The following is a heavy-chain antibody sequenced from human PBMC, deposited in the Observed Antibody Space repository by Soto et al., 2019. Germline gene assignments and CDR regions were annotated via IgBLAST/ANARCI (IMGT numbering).Heavy chain of an antibody. Sequence: GASVKVSCKASGYTFTNYDISWVRQAAGQGPEWMGWMNPPSGKTKVSYLQKFQGRLTMTRDTSINTAFLEVTDLRSDDTAAYYCARGATAVYYCAKGKRIAAAGTFGWGQGTLVTVSS. CDR1: GYTFTNYD. V-gene: IGHV1-8*01. J-gene: IGHJ4*02. CDR3: ARGATAVYYCAKGKRIAAAGTFG. D-gene: IGHD6-13*01. CDR2: MNPPSGKT.